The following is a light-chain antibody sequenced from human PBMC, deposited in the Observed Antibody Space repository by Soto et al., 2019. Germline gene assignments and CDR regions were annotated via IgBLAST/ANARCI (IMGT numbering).Light chain of an antibody. J-gene: IGKJ3*01. V-gene: IGKV3-15*01. Sequence: EIVMTQSPATLSVSPGEGATLSCRASQNVNNNLAWYQQKPGQPPRLLIYDASTRATGIPARFSGSGSGTEFTPTLSSLQSEDFSVYYCMQYNNWPPFTFGPGTKVDIK. CDR1: QNVNNN. CDR2: DAS. CDR3: MQYNNWPPFT.